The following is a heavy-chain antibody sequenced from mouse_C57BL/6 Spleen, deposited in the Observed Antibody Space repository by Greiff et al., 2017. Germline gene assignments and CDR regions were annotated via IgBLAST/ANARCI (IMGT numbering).Heavy chain of an antibody. CDR3: ASQGGLDAWFAY. CDR2: INPSSGYT. CDR1: GYTFTSYT. V-gene: IGHV1-4*01. J-gene: IGHJ3*01. Sequence: QVQLQQSGAELARPGASVKMSCKASGYTFTSYTMHWVKQRPGQGLEWIGYINPSSGYTKYNQKFKDKATLTADKSSSTAYMQLSSLTSEDYAVYYCASQGGLDAWFAYWGQVTLVTVSA. D-gene: IGHD3-3*01.